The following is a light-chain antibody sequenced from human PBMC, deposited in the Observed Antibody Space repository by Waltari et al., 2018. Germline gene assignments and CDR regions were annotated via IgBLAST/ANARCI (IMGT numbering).Light chain of an antibody. CDR2: EVT. CDR3: SSYGGSNNLL. CDR1: SSDVGGYNF. V-gene: IGLV2-8*01. J-gene: IGLJ3*02. Sequence: QSALTQPPSASGSPGQSVTMSCTGTSSDVGGYNFVSWYQHHPGKAPKLMIYEVTKRPSGVPDRFSGSKSGNTASLTVSGLQAEDEADYYCSSYGGSNNLLFGGGTKLTVL.